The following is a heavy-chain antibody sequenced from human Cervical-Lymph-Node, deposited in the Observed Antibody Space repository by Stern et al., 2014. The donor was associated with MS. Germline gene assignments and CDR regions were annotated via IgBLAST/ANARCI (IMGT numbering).Heavy chain of an antibody. CDR2: IKSDGSST. D-gene: IGHD3-22*01. CDR1: GFTFTSYW. Sequence: EVQLVESGGGLVQPGGSLRLSCAASGFTFTSYWMHWVRQAPGKGLVWVSRIKSDGSSTNYADSVKGRFTISRVNAKNTLYLQMNSLRAEDTAVYYCTRDLPIEVFITSFSGMDVWGQGTTVTVSS. J-gene: IGHJ6*02. V-gene: IGHV3-74*01. CDR3: TRDLPIEVFITSFSGMDV.